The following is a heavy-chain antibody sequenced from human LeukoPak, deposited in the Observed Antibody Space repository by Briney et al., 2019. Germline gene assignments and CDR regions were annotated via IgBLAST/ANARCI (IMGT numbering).Heavy chain of an antibody. CDR1: GLTLSNYH. V-gene: IGHV3-11*01. CDR2: ISSSGSTI. CDR3: ARGKED. Sequence: GVSLRLSCAASGLTLSNYHMSWIRQAPGKGLEWTSYISSSGSTIQYADSVKGRFTISRDNAKNSLYLQMNSLRAEDTAVYYCARGKEDWGQGTPVTVSS. J-gene: IGHJ4*02.